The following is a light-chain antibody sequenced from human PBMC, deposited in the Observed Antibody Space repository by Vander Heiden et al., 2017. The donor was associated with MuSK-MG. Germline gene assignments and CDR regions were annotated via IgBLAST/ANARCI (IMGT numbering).Light chain of an antibody. Sequence: QSALPQPAPVSGSPGRSITISSTGPSSSVGGYHYVPWSHQHPGKALKLMIYDVSNGAAGVTNRFSGSKAGNTASLTISGHEAEEEADYYCSSYTSSSTWVFGGGTKLTVL. CDR3: SSYTSSSTWV. V-gene: IGLV2-14*01. CDR1: SSSVGGYHY. CDR2: DVS. J-gene: IGLJ3*02.